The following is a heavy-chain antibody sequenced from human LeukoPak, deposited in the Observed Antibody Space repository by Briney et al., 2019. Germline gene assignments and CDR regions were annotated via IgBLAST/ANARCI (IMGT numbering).Heavy chain of an antibody. Sequence: ASVKVSGKASGYIFTSYAMHWVRQAPGQRLEWMGWINAGNGNTKYSRKFQGRVTITRDTSASTVYMELSSLRSEDTAVYYCARDIDRVFNWFDPWGQGTLVTVSS. D-gene: IGHD6-13*01. CDR2: INAGNGNT. J-gene: IGHJ5*02. CDR3: ARDIDRVFNWFDP. CDR1: GYIFTSYA. V-gene: IGHV1-3*01.